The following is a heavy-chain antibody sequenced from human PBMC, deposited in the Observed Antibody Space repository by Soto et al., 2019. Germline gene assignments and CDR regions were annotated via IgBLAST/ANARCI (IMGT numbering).Heavy chain of an antibody. Sequence: QVQLVESGGGLVKPGGSLRLSCAASGFTFSDYYMSWIRQAPGKGLEWLSYISGSSDNTNYADSVKGRFTISRDNAXXXLXXXXXXXXXXXXAXYYCATITMMTWGQGTLVTVSS. J-gene: IGHJ5*02. D-gene: IGHD3-22*01. CDR1: GFTFSDYY. CDR2: ISGSSDNT. V-gene: IGHV3-11*05. CDR3: ATITMMT.